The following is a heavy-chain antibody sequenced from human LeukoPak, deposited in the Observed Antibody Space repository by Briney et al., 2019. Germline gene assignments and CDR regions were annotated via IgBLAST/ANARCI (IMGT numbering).Heavy chain of an antibody. CDR3: ARALRRGLLPGNSG. D-gene: IGHD2-2*01. CDR1: LGTFSSYA. CDR2: IIPILGIA. Sequence: SVKGSCKASLGTFSSYAISWVRHAPGHGLEWMGRIIPILGIANYAQKFQGRVTITADKSTSTAYMELSSLRSEDTAVYYCARALRRGLLPGNSGWGQGTLVTVSS. V-gene: IGHV1-69*04. J-gene: IGHJ4*02.